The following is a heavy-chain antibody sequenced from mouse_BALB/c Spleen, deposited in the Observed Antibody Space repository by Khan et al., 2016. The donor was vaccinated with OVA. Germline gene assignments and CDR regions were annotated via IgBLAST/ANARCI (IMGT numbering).Heavy chain of an antibody. CDR2: ISDGGSYT. Sequence: EVELVESGGGLVKPGGSLKLSCAASGFTFSDYYMSWVRQTPEKRLEWVATISDGGSYTYYPDSVKGRFTISRDNAKNNLYLQMSSLKSEDTAMYYCARGGYYAMDYWGQGTSVTVSS. CDR1: GFTFSDYY. V-gene: IGHV5-4*02. J-gene: IGHJ4*01. CDR3: ARGGYYAMDY.